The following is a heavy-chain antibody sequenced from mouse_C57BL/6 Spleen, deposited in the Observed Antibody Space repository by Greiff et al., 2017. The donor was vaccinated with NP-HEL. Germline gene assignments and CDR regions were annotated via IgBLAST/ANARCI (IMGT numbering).Heavy chain of an antibody. V-gene: IGHV1-72*01. CDR2: IDPNSGGT. CDR3: ARSYYYGSSPYWYFDV. J-gene: IGHJ1*03. Sequence: QVQLQQPGAELVKPGASVKLSCKASVYTFTSYWMHWVKQRPGRGLEWIGRIDPNSGGTKYNEKFKSKATLTVDKPSSTAYMQLSSLTSEDSAVYYCARSYYYGSSPYWYFDVWGTGTTVTVSS. CDR1: VYTFTSYW. D-gene: IGHD1-1*01.